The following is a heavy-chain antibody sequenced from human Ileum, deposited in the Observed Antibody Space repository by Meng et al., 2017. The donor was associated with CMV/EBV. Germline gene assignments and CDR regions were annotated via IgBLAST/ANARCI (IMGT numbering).Heavy chain of an antibody. CDR3: AKDMGFGVLVGASH. D-gene: IGHD3-16*01. CDR1: GFSFSTYA. CDR2: ISGSGGSI. Sequence: GESLKISCAASGFSFSTYAMSWVRQAPGKGLEWVSGISGSGGSIHYADTVKGRFTIARDNSKNTLSLQMSSLRADDTALYYCAKDMGFGVLVGASHWGQGALVTVSS. V-gene: IGHV3-23*01. J-gene: IGHJ4*02.